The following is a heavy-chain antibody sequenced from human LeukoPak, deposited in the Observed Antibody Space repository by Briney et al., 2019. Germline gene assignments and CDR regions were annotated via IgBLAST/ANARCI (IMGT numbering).Heavy chain of an antibody. J-gene: IGHJ3*02. CDR3: AKPYSSGWFFDI. D-gene: IGHD6-19*01. CDR1: GFTFSSYG. Sequence: GRSLRLSCAASGFTFSSYGMHWVRQAPGKGLEWVAVISYDGSNKYYADSVKGRSTISRDNSKNTLYLQMNSLRAEDTAVYYCAKPYSSGWFFDIWGQGTMVTVSS. V-gene: IGHV3-30*18. CDR2: ISYDGSNK.